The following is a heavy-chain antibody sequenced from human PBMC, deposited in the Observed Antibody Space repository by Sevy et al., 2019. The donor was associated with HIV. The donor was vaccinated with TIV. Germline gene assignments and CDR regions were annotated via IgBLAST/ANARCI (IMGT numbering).Heavy chain of an antibody. J-gene: IGHJ3*02. CDR2: INQDGSQK. Sequence: GGSLRLSCGVSGFTFRTYWMSWVRQSPGKGLDWVADINQDGSQKYYVDSVKGRFTISRDNAKNSLSRQMNSLRAEDTAVDDCTRMDDSSSWYGDDVFDIWGQGTMVTVSS. CDR3: TRMDDSSSWYGDDVFDI. CDR1: GFTFRTYW. D-gene: IGHD6-13*01. V-gene: IGHV3-7*03.